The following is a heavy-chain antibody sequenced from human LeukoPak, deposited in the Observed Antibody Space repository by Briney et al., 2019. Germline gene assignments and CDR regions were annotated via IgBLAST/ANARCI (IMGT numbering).Heavy chain of an antibody. CDR1: GFTFSSYA. J-gene: IGHJ5*02. Sequence: GGSLRLSCAASGFTFSSYAMSWVRQAPGKGLEWVSAISGSGGSTYYADSVKGRFTISRDNSKNTLYLQMNSLRAEHTPVYYCAKVVVGATTHWFDPWGQGTLVTVSS. V-gene: IGHV3-23*01. CDR2: ISGSGGST. D-gene: IGHD1-26*01. CDR3: AKVVVGATTHWFDP.